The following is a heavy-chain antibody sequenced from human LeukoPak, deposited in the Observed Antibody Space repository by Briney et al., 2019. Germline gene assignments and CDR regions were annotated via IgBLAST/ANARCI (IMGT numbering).Heavy chain of an antibody. CDR1: GFTFSSYS. D-gene: IGHD2-15*01. Sequence: GGSLRLSCAASGFTFSSYSMCWVRQAPGKGPEWVSAIKESGDITYYADSVKGRFTISRDNSKNTLYLQMNSLRAEDTAKYYCAKYCSGATCSGYWGQGTLVTVSS. V-gene: IGHV3-23*01. CDR2: IKESGDIT. J-gene: IGHJ4*02. CDR3: AKYCSGATCSGY.